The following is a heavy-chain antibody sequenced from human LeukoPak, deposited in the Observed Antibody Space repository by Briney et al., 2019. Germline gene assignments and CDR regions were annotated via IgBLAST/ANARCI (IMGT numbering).Heavy chain of an antibody. Sequence: SETLSLTCTVSGGSISSYYWSWIRQPPGKGLEWIGYIYYSGSTNYNPSLKSRVTISVGTSKNQFSLKLSSVTAADTAVYYCARWYYDFWSGYYTSWFDPWGQGTLVTVSS. D-gene: IGHD3-3*01. J-gene: IGHJ5*02. CDR3: ARWYYDFWSGYYTSWFDP. CDR1: GGSISSYY. CDR2: IYYSGST. V-gene: IGHV4-59*01.